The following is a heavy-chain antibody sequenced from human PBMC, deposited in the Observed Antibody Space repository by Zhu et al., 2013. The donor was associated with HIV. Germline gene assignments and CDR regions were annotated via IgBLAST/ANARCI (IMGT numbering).Heavy chain of an antibody. CDR2: VYFSGTT. J-gene: IGHJ4*02. D-gene: IGHD3-22*01. CDR1: GGSVSSGSYY. Sequence: QVQLQESGPGLVKPSETLSLTCTVSGGSVSSGSYYWSWIRQPPGKGLEWIGFVYFSGTTYYNPSLKSRVTILIDTSKNQFSLELTSVTATDTAVYYCARTMKIGRELDYWGQGTLVTVSS. CDR3: ARTMKIGRELDY. V-gene: IGHV4-30-4*08.